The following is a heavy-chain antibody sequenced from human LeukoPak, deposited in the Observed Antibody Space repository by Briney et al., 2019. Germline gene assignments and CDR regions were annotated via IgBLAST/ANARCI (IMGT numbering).Heavy chain of an antibody. J-gene: IGHJ5*02. D-gene: IGHD3-3*01. CDR3: AKAAHYDFWSGYPENTDWFDP. CDR2: IRYDGSNK. V-gene: IGHV3-30*02. CDR1: GFTFSSYG. Sequence: GGSLRLSCAASGFTFSSYGMHWVRQAPGKGLEWVTFIRYDGSNKYYTDSVKARFTISRDNSKNTLYLQMNSLRAEDTAVYYCAKAAHYDFWSGYPENTDWFDPWGQGTLVTVSS.